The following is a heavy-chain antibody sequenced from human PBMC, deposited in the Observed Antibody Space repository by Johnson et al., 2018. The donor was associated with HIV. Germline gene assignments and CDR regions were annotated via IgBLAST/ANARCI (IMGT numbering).Heavy chain of an antibody. D-gene: IGHD4-17*01. Sequence: EVQLVESGGGVVQPGGSLRLSCAASGFTFSSYWMSWVRQAPGKGLEYVSAISSNGGSTYYANSVKGRFTISRDNSKNTLYLQMGSLRAEDTAVYYCARDATPWGRDYVGYAFDLWGHGTMVAVSS. CDR1: GFTFSSYW. V-gene: IGHV3-64*01. CDR3: ARDATPWGRDYVGYAFDL. CDR2: ISSNGGST. J-gene: IGHJ3*01.